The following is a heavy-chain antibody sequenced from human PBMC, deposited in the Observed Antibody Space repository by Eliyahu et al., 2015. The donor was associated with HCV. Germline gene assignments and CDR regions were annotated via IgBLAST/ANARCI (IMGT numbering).Heavy chain of an antibody. Sequence: QVQLVESGGGVVQPGRSLXLSCAASGFTFSGYGMHWVRQAPGKGLEWVAVISYDGSNKYYADSVKGRFTISRDNSKNTLYLQMNSLRAEDTAVYYCAKGLYDSSGYWVLGYYGMDVWGQGTTVTVSS. D-gene: IGHD3-22*01. CDR3: AKGLYDSSGYWVLGYYGMDV. CDR1: GFTFSGYG. V-gene: IGHV3-30*18. J-gene: IGHJ6*02. CDR2: ISYDGSNK.